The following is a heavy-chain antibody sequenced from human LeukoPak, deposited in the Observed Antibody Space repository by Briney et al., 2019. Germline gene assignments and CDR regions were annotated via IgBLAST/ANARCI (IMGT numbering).Heavy chain of an antibody. CDR1: GFTFSSYG. V-gene: IGHV3-21*01. Sequence: GGSLRLSCAASGFTFSSYGMHWVRQAPGKGLEWVSSISSSSYIYYADSVKGRFTISRDNAKNSLYLQMNSLRAEDTAVYYYARAKAVGATNLGYWGQGTLVTVSS. D-gene: IGHD1-26*01. CDR3: ARAKAVGATNLGY. CDR2: ISSSSYI. J-gene: IGHJ4*02.